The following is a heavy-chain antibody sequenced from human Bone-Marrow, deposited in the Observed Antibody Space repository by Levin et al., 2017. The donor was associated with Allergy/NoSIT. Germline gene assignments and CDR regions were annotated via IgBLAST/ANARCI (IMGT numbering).Heavy chain of an antibody. D-gene: IGHD6-13*01. J-gene: IGHJ4*02. Sequence: KSGGSLRLSCTVSGGSISGHYCNWIRQPAGKGLEWIGRIHTSGSINHNPSLKSRVTMSVDTSKNQFSLRLNSVTAADTAVYYCARGVYGDYWGQGILATVSS. CDR2: IHTSGSI. CDR3: ARGVYGDY. CDR1: GGSISGHY. V-gene: IGHV4-4*07.